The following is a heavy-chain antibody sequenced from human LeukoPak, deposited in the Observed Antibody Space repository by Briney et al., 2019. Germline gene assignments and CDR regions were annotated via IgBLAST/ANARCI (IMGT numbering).Heavy chain of an antibody. D-gene: IGHD2-21*02. J-gene: IGHJ4*02. V-gene: IGHV1-18*01. CDR3: ARESLGGLLDY. CDR1: GYTFTSYG. Sequence: ASVKVSCKASGYTFTSYGISWVRQAPGQGLEWMGWISAYNGNTNYVQKLQGRVTMTTDTSTSTAYMELSRLRSDDTAVYYCARESLGGLLDYWGQGTLVTVSS. CDR2: ISAYNGNT.